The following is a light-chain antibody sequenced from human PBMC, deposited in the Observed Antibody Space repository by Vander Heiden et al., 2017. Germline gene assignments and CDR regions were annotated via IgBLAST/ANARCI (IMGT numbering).Light chain of an antibody. Sequence: QSVLTQPPSTFGTPGQRVTFSCSGSTTNIENNYVYWYQKFPGTAPKIVIYRDNQRPSGISDRFSGSKSGTSASLAISGLRSDDEADYYCATWDDSLSSWVFGGGTGLTVL. CDR2: RDN. J-gene: IGLJ3*02. CDR1: TTNIENNY. CDR3: ATWDDSLSSWV. V-gene: IGLV1-47*01.